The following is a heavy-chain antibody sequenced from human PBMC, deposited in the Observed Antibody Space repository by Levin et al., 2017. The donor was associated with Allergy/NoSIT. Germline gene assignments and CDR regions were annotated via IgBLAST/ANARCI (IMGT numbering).Heavy chain of an antibody. CDR1: GFTFDDYA. Sequence: GGSLRLSCAASGFTFDDYAMHWVRQAPGKGLEWVSGISWNSGSIGYADSVKGRFTISRDNAKNSLYLQMNSLRAEDTALYYCAKDIQSGYYTDNWFDPWGQGTLVTVSS. CDR3: AKDIQSGYYTDNWFDP. CDR2: ISWNSGSI. V-gene: IGHV3-9*01. D-gene: IGHD3-3*01. J-gene: IGHJ5*02.